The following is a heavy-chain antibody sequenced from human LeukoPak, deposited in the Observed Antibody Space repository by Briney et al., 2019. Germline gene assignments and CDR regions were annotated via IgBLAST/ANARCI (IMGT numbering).Heavy chain of an antibody. D-gene: IGHD2-15*01. CDR2: INPSGGST. Sequence: GASVKVSCKASGYTFTSYYMHWVRQAPGQGLEWMGIINPSGGSTSYAQKFQGRVTMTRDTSTSTVYMELSSLRSEDKAVYYCARDTYCSGGSCPNDAFDIWGQGTMVTVSS. CDR3: ARDTYCSGGSCPNDAFDI. CDR1: GYTFTSYY. J-gene: IGHJ3*02. V-gene: IGHV1-46*01.